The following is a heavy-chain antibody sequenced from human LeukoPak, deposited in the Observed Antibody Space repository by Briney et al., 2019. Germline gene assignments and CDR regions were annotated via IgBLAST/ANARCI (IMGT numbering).Heavy chain of an antibody. CDR3: ARTDIVATSFSYYFDY. Sequence: PGGSLRLSCAASGFTFSSYWMSWVRQAPGKGLEWVANIKQDGSEKYYVDSVKGRFAISRDNAKNSLYLQMNSLRAEDTAVYYCARTDIVATSFSYYFDYWGQGTLVTVSS. V-gene: IGHV3-7*01. J-gene: IGHJ4*02. CDR2: IKQDGSEK. D-gene: IGHD5-12*01. CDR1: GFTFSSYW.